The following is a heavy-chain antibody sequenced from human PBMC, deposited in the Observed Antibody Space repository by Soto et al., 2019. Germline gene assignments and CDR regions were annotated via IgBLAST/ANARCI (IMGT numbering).Heavy chain of an antibody. V-gene: IGHV1-18*01. CDR2: INTYNGNT. CDR3: ARGVGSGTYYNQYNWFDP. J-gene: IGHJ5*02. D-gene: IGHD3-10*01. CDR1: GYTFTNYG. Sequence: QVQLVQSGAEVKKPGASVKVACKASGYTFTNYGISWVRQAPGQGLEWMGWINTYNGNTNHAQKLQGRVTMTTDTSTSTPYMELRSLRSDDTAVYYCARGVGSGTYYNQYNWFDPWGQGTLVTVSS.